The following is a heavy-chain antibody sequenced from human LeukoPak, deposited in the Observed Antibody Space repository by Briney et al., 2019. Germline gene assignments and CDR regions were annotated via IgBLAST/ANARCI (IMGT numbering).Heavy chain of an antibody. CDR2: ISGSGGST. CDR3: AKDGSPYCRGGSCYPPRSGP. V-gene: IGHV3-23*01. CDR1: GFTFSSYA. J-gene: IGHJ5*02. Sequence: GGSLRLSCAAAGFTFSSYAMSWVRQAPGKGLEWVSAISGSGGSTYYADSVKGRFTISRDNSKNTLYLQMNSLRAEDTAVYYCAKDGSPYCRGGSCYPPRSGPWGQGTLLTVSS. D-gene: IGHD2-15*01.